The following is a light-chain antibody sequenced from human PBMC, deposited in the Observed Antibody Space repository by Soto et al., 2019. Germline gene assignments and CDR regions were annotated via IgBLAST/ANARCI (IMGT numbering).Light chain of an antibody. V-gene: IGKV3-20*01. Sequence: EIVLTQSPGPLSLSPGERATLSCRASPSVSSNYFAWYQQKPGQAPRLLIYGISIRATGIPDRFSGSGSGTDFTLTISTLEPEGFAVYYCEQYCSSSRTFGQGAKVESK. CDR3: EQYCSSSRT. CDR1: PSVSSNY. CDR2: GIS. J-gene: IGKJ1*01.